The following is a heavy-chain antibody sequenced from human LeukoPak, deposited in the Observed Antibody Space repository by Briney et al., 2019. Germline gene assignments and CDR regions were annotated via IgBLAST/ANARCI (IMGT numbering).Heavy chain of an antibody. CDR3: AKYVTFPDYFDY. J-gene: IGHJ4*02. CDR1: GFTFSSYA. Sequence: GSLRLSCAASGFTFSSYAMSWVRQAPGKGLGWVSAISGSGGSTYYADSVKGRFTISRDNSKNTLYLQMNSLRAEDTAVYYCAKYVTFPDYFDYWGQGTLVTVSS. CDR2: ISGSGGST. V-gene: IGHV3-23*01. D-gene: IGHD3-16*01.